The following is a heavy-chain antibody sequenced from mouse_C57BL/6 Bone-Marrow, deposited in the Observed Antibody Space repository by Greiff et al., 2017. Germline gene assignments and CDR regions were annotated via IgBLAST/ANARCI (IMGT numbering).Heavy chain of an antibody. Sequence: EVMLVESGGGLVKPGGSLKLSCAASGFTFSSYTMSWVRQTPEKRLEWVATISGGGGNTYYPDSVKGRFTISRDNAKNTLYLQMSSLRSEDTALYYCARRESTMVGYYFDYWGQGTTLTVSS. J-gene: IGHJ2*01. D-gene: IGHD2-2*01. CDR1: GFTFSSYT. V-gene: IGHV5-9*01. CDR2: ISGGGGNT. CDR3: ARRESTMVGYYFDY.